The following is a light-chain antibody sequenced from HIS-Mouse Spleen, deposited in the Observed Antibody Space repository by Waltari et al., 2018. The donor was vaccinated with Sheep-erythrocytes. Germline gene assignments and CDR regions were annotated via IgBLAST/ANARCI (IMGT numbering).Light chain of an antibody. Sequence: QSALTQPRSVSGSPGQSVPIPCTGTSSDVGGYTYFSWYQQHPGKAPKLMIYDVSKRPSGVPDRFSGSKSGNTASLTISGLQAEDEADYYCCSYAGSYNHVFATGTKVTVL. CDR2: DVS. CDR3: CSYAGSYNHV. J-gene: IGLJ1*01. V-gene: IGLV2-11*01. CDR1: SSDVGGYTY.